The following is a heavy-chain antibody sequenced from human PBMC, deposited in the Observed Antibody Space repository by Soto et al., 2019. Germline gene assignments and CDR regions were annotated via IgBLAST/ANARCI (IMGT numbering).Heavy chain of an antibody. CDR1: GGSISSYY. V-gene: IGHV4-59*01. Sequence: SETLSLTCTVSGGSISSYYWSWIRQPPGKGLEWIGYIYYSGSTNYNPSLKSRVTISVDTSKNQFSLKLSSVTAADTAVYYCARDYCGGDCYSSYYYGMDVWGQGTTVTVSS. J-gene: IGHJ6*02. D-gene: IGHD2-21*02. CDR3: ARDYCGGDCYSSYYYGMDV. CDR2: IYYSGST.